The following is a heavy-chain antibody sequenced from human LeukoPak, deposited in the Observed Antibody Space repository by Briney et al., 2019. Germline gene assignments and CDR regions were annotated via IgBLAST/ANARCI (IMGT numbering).Heavy chain of an antibody. D-gene: IGHD2-15*01. CDR2: ISGRGGST. J-gene: IGHJ5*02. V-gene: IGHV3-23*01. CDR3: AKSNQYCSGGSCSFDP. CDR1: GFTFSSYA. Sequence: PGGSLRLSCAASGFTFSSYAMSWVRQAPGKGLEWVSAISGRGGSTYYADSVKGRFTISRDNSKNTLYLQMNSLRAEDTAVYYCAKSNQYCSGGSCSFDPWGQGTLVTVSS.